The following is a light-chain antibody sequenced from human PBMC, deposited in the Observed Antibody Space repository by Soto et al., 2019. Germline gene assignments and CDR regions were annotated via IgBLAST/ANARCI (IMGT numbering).Light chain of an antibody. CDR3: QQRSI. CDR1: QSVSSN. J-gene: IGKJ4*01. Sequence: EILMTQSPGTLSVSPGERATLSCRASQSVSSNLAWYQQKPGQAPRLLIYGASTRATGIPARFSGSGSGTDFTLTISSLEPEDFAVYYCQQRSIFGGGTKVDIK. CDR2: GAS. V-gene: IGKV3-15*01.